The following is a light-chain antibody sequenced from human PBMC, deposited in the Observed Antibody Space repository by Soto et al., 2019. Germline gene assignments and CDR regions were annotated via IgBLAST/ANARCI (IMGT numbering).Light chain of an antibody. CDR3: HQYYLTPYT. CDR2: WAS. Sequence: DIVLTQSPDSLAVSLGERATINCKSRQSVLYSSNSKNYLAWYQQKPGQPPKLLIYWASTRESGVPDRFSGSGSETDLTLTISSLQAEDVAVYFCHQYYLTPYTFGQGTKLEIK. J-gene: IGKJ2*01. CDR1: QSVLYSSNSKNY. V-gene: IGKV4-1*01.